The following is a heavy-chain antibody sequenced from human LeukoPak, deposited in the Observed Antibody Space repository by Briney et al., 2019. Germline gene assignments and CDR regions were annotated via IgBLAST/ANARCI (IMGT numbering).Heavy chain of an antibody. Sequence: SETLTLPCTVSGGSISSGDYYWSWIRQPPGKGLEWFGYIHSSGSTYYNPSLKSRVTISVDTSKNQFSLKLSSVTAADTAVYYCARGKTTVTTFTDFDYWGQGTLVTVSS. J-gene: IGHJ4*02. CDR2: IHSSGST. V-gene: IGHV4-30-4*01. CDR1: GGSISSGDYY. CDR3: ARGKTTVTTFTDFDY. D-gene: IGHD4-17*01.